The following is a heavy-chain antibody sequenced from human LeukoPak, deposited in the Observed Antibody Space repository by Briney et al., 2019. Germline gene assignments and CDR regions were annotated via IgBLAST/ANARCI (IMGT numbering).Heavy chain of an antibody. CDR2: ISWNSGST. V-gene: IGHV3-9*03. Sequence: PGGSLRLSCAASGLTFDDYAMHWVRQAPGKGLEWVSGISWNSGSTGYADSVKGRFTISRDNAKNSLYLQMNSLRAEDMALYYCAKEGGGYSYGYSEFDPWGQGTLVTVSS. CDR3: AKEGGGYSYGYSEFDP. CDR1: GLTFDDYA. J-gene: IGHJ5*02. D-gene: IGHD5-18*01.